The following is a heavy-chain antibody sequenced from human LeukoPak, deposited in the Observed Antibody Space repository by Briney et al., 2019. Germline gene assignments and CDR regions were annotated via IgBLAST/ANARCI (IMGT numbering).Heavy chain of an antibody. V-gene: IGHV1-8*01. CDR2: MNPNSGNT. D-gene: IGHD6-13*01. J-gene: IGHJ4*02. CDR3: ARIAAAGNRRFNF. CDR1: GYTFTTYD. Sequence: ASVKVSCKASGYTFTTYDINWVRQAAGQGLEWMGWMNPNSGNTGNAQKFQGTVTMTRNTSISTAYMELTSLTSEDTAVYFCARIAAAGNRRFNFWGQGTLVTVSS.